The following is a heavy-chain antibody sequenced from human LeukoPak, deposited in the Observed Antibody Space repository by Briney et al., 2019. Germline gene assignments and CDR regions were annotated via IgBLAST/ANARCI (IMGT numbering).Heavy chain of an antibody. V-gene: IGHV4-59*01. CDR1: GGSISSYY. J-gene: IGHJ6*02. D-gene: IGHD5-12*01. CDR3: ARDKFGYRGYDYYYYGMDV. CDR2: IYYSGST. Sequence: PSETLSLTCTVSGGSISSYYWSWIRQPPGKGLEWIGYIYYSGSTNYNPSLKSRVTISVDTSKNQFSLKLSSVTAADTAVYYCARDKFGYRGYDYYYYGMDVWGQGTTVTVSS.